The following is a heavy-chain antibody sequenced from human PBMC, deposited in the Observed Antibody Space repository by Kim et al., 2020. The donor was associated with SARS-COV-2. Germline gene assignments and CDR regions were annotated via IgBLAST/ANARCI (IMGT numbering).Heavy chain of an antibody. V-gene: IGHV5-51*01. CDR2: IYPGDSDT. Sequence: GESLKISCKGSGYSFTSYWIGWVRQMPGKGLEWMGIIYPGDSDTRYSPSFQGQVTISADKSISTAYLQWSSLKASDTAMYYCARQTPHYDFWSGYYYYYGMDVWGQGTTVTVSS. CDR1: GYSFTSYW. J-gene: IGHJ6*02. CDR3: ARQTPHYDFWSGYYYYYGMDV. D-gene: IGHD3-3*01.